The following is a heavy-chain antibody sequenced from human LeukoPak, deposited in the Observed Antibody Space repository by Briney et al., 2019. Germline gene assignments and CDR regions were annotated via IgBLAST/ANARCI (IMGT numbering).Heavy chain of an antibody. CDR2: ISAYNGNT. CDR3: ARDRDYGGNSCFDY. Sequence: ASVKVSCKASGYTFTSYGISWVRQAPGQGLEWMGWISAYNGNTNYARKLQGRVTMTTDTSTSTAYMELRSLRSDDTAVYYCARDRDYGGNSCFDYWGQGTLVTVSS. CDR1: GYTFTSYG. V-gene: IGHV1-18*01. D-gene: IGHD4-23*01. J-gene: IGHJ4*02.